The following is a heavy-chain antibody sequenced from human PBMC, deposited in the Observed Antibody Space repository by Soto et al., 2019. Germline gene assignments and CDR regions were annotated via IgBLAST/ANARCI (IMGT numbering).Heavy chain of an antibody. Sequence: ASVKVSFKASGCTFTTYFMHWVRQAPGQGFEWLGRINPTGGDTVYAQKFQGRVTVTKDTSTSTVFIELGSLTSKDTAVYYCARGSYASNVFIMDVWGQGTPVTVSS. CDR3: ARGSYASNVFIMDV. CDR1: GCTFTTYF. CDR2: INPTGGDT. D-gene: IGHD2-2*01. V-gene: IGHV1-46*01. J-gene: IGHJ6*02.